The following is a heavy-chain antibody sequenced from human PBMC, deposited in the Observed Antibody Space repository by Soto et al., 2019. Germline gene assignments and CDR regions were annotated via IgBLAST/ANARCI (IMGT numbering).Heavy chain of an antibody. CDR2: IIPIFGTA. V-gene: IGHV1-69*13. Sequence: GASVKVSCKASGGTFSTYAINWVRRAPGQGLEWMGGIIPIFGTANYAQKFQGRVTITADESTSTAYMELSSLRSEDTAVYYCARGPSSAVAGTWWFDPWGQGTPVTVSS. CDR1: GGTFSTYA. J-gene: IGHJ5*02. CDR3: ARGPSSAVAGTWWFDP. D-gene: IGHD6-19*01.